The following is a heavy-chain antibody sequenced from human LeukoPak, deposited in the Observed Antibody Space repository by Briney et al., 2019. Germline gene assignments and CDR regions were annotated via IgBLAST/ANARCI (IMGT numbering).Heavy chain of an antibody. V-gene: IGHV3-9*01. CDR1: GFTFDDYA. D-gene: IGHD3-16*02. Sequence: PGGSLRLSCAASGFTFDDYAMHWVRQAPGKGLEWVSGISWNSGSIGYADSVKGRFTIPRDNAKNSLYLQMNSLRAEDTALYYCAKSRYSYDYVWGSYRFDYWGQGTQVTVSS. CDR3: AKSRYSYDYVWGSYRFDY. J-gene: IGHJ4*02. CDR2: ISWNSGSI.